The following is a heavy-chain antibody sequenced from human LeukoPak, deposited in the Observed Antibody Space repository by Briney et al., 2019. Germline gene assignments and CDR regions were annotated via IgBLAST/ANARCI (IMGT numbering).Heavy chain of an antibody. Sequence: PSETLSLTCTVSGGSISSGGYYWSWIRQPPGKGLEWIGYIYHSGSTYYNPSLKSRVTISVDRSKNQFSLKLSSVTAADTAVYYCACSYSSSWYGNWFDPWGQGTLVTVSS. CDR2: IYHSGST. CDR1: GGSISSGGYY. CDR3: ACSYSSSWYGNWFDP. D-gene: IGHD6-13*01. V-gene: IGHV4-30-2*01. J-gene: IGHJ5*02.